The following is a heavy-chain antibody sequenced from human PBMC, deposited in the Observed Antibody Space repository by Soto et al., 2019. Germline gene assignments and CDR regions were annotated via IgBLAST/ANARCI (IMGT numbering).Heavy chain of an antibody. CDR3: ARVVGGYYYGMDV. D-gene: IGHD2-2*01. Sequence: QVQLQESGPGLVKPSGTLSLTCAVSGGSISSSNWWCWFRHPPGKGREWIGGSDHSGSTNYNLSLKIRVTISVDKSKNQFYLTLSYVTAADTAVYYCARVVGGYYYGMDVWGQGTTVTVSS. V-gene: IGHV4-4*02. CDR1: GGSISSSNW. J-gene: IGHJ6*02. CDR2: SDHSGST.